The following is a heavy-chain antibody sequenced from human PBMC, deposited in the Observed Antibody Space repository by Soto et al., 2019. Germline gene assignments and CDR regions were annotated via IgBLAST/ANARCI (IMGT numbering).Heavy chain of an antibody. CDR2: VFYTGFT. CDR3: HYYGSV. Sequence: PSETLSLTCAVSGGSISGSYYYWAWLRQSPGKGPEWIGSVFYTGFTSYNPSLESRVSVSVDTSKSQFSLTSDDTAVYFCATDDGHYYGSVWGQGTLVTVSS. D-gene: IGHD3-22*01. V-gene: IGHV4-39*07. J-gene: IGHJ1*01. CDR1: GGSISGSYYY.